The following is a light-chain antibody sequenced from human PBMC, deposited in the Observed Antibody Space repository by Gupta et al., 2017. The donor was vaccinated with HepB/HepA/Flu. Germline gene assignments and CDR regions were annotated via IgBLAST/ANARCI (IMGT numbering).Light chain of an antibody. J-gene: IGLJ1*01. V-gene: IGLV1-44*01. CDR2: SNN. Sequence: QSVLAQPPSASGTPGQRVTISCSGSSSNVGSNYVNWYQHLPGTAPRLIISSNNQRPSGVPDRFSGSNSGTSAALAISGLQAEDEACYYCAAGDDNRNGYVFGTGTKVTVL. CDR1: SSNVGSNY. CDR3: AAGDDNRNGYV.